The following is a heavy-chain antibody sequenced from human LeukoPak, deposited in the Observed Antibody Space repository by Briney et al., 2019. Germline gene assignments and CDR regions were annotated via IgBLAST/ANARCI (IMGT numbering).Heavy chain of an antibody. CDR3: ARAALEYYDFWSGYPTTDY. J-gene: IGHJ4*02. CDR2: ISSSSSYI. D-gene: IGHD3-3*01. Sequence: PGGSLRLSCAASGFTFSSYGMNWVRQAPGKGLEWVSSISSSSSYIYYADSVKGRFTISRDNAKNSLYLQMNSLRAEDTAVYYCARAALEYYDFWSGYPTTDYWGQGTLVTVSS. V-gene: IGHV3-21*01. CDR1: GFTFSSYG.